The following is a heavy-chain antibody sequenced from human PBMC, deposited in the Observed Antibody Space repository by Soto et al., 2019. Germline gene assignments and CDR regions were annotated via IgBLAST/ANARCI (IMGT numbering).Heavy chain of an antibody. CDR2: IYPGDSDT. V-gene: IGHV5-51*01. Sequence: GESLKISCKGSGYSFTSHWIGWVRQMPGKGLEWMGIIYPGDSDTRYSPSFQGQVTISADKSISTAYLRWSSLKASDTAMYYCARHPDAAHTSDFDYWGQGTLVTVSS. D-gene: IGHD6-25*01. J-gene: IGHJ4*02. CDR1: GYSFTSHW. CDR3: ARHPDAAHTSDFDY.